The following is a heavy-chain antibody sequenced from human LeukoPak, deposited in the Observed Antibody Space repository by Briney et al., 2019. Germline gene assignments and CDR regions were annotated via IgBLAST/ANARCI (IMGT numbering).Heavy chain of an antibody. V-gene: IGHV3-23*01. Sequence: GGSLRLSCAGSGFPFSSDAMNWVRQAPGKGLEWVASISGSTGSTQYADSVKGRFTVSRDNSKNTLYLQMNSLRAEDTAVYYCAKVKGVVATLDYWGQGTLVTVSS. CDR3: AKVKGVVATLDY. J-gene: IGHJ4*02. CDR1: GFPFSSDA. CDR2: ISGSTGST. D-gene: IGHD2-15*01.